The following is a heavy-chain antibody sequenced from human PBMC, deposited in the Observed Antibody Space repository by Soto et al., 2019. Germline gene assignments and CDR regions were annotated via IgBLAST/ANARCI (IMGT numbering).Heavy chain of an antibody. CDR3: ARDTGIAPSYGGNWFDP. Sequence: QVQLVQSGAEVKKPGAPVKVSCKASGYTFTSYGISWVRQAPGQGLEWMGWISPYNGNTNYAQKLQGRVTMTTDTTTSTAYMELRSLRSDDTTVSYCARDTGIAPSYGGNWFDPWGQGTLVTV. J-gene: IGHJ5*02. CDR1: GYTFTSYG. V-gene: IGHV1-18*04. D-gene: IGHD6-13*01. CDR2: ISPYNGNT.